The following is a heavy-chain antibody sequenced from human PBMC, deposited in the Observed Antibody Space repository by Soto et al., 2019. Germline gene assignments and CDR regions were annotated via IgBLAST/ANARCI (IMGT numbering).Heavy chain of an antibody. CDR2: ISSDGINK. CDR1: GFTFSSYA. D-gene: IGHD3-22*01. V-gene: IGHV3-30-3*01. CDR3: AREDFYDSSGLDY. Sequence: GGSLRLSCAASGFTFSSYAMHWVRQAPGKGLEWVAVISSDGINKYYADSVKGRFTISRDNSKNTLYVQMNFLRVEDTAVYYWAREDFYDSSGLDYWGQGTLVTAPQ. J-gene: IGHJ4*02.